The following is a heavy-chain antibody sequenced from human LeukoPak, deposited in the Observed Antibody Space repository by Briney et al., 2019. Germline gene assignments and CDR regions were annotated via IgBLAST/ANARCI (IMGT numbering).Heavy chain of an antibody. CDR1: GYSFTSYG. V-gene: IGHV1-18*01. Sequence: GASVKVSCKASGYSFTSYGISWVRQAPGQGLEWMGWINAYNGNTNYAQKLQGRVTMTTDTSTSTAYMGLKSLRSDDTAVYYCAREHRWLQSLYYFDYWGQGTLVTVSS. J-gene: IGHJ4*02. CDR2: INAYNGNT. CDR3: AREHRWLQSLYYFDY. D-gene: IGHD5-24*01.